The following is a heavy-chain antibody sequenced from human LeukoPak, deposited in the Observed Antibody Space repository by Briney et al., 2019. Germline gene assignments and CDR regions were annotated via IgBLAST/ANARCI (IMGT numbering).Heavy chain of an antibody. V-gene: IGHV5-51*01. CDR3: ARRDGNYYYYGMDA. J-gene: IGHJ6*02. CDR2: IYPGDSDT. CDR1: GYSFTSYW. Sequence: GESXKXSCXXSGYSFTSYWIGWVRQMPGKGLEWMGIIYPGDSDTRYSPSFQGQVTISADKSISTAYLQWSSLKASDTAMYYCARRDGNYYYYGMDAWGQGTTVTVSS. D-gene: IGHD5-24*01.